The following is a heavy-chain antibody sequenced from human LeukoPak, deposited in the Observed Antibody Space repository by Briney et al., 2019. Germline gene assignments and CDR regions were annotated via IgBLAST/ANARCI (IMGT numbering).Heavy chain of an antibody. V-gene: IGHV5-51*01. CDR2: IYPGTSDT. CDR3: ARTRGYSDYDCCDY. J-gene: IGHJ4*02. Sequence: PGESLKFSCKGSGYRFTGYWIAWVRQLPGKGLEGLGIIYPGTSDTTYSPSFQGQVTISADKSINTAYLQWSSLKASDTAMYYCARTRGYSDYDCCDYWGQGTLVTVSS. CDR1: GYRFTGYW. D-gene: IGHD5-12*01.